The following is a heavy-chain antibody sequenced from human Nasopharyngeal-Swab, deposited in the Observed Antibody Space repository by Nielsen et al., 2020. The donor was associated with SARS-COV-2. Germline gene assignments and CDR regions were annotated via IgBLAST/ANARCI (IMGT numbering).Heavy chain of an antibody. Sequence: SETLSLTCAVYGGSFSGYYWSWIRQPPGKGLEWIGEINHSGSTNYNPSLKSRVTISVDTSKNQFSLKLSSVTAADTAVYYCARSLRPYYYDSSGYYHDYWGQGTLVTVSS. D-gene: IGHD3-22*01. CDR3: ARSLRPYYYDSSGYYHDY. V-gene: IGHV4-34*01. CDR2: INHSGST. J-gene: IGHJ4*02. CDR1: GGSFSGYY.